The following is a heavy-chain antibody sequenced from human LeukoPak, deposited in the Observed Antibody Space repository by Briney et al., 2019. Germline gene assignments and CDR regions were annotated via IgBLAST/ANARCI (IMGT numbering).Heavy chain of an antibody. Sequence: PGGSLRLSCAASEFSFSTSWMSWDRQAPGKGLEWVANIKEDGSEKHSMDSVKGRFTISRDNAKNSLYLQMNSLRAEDTAVYYCARDRRLFGWGQGTLVTVSS. V-gene: IGHV3-7*05. CDR2: IKEDGSEK. CDR3: ARDRRLFG. D-gene: IGHD3-3*01. J-gene: IGHJ4*02. CDR1: EFSFSTSW.